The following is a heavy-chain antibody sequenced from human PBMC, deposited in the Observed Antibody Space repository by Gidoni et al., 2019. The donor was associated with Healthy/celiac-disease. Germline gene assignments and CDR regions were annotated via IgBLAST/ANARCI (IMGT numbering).Heavy chain of an antibody. D-gene: IGHD2-2*01. V-gene: IGHV4-39*01. CDR2: IYYSGST. J-gene: IGHJ5*02. CDR1: GGSISSSSYY. Sequence: QLQLQESGPGLVKPSETLSLTCTVSGGSISSSSYYWGWIRQPPGKGLEWIGSIYYSGSTYYNPSLKSRVTISVDTSKNQFSLKLSSVTAADTAVYYCARHTRYCSSTSCYDFDPWGQGTLVTVSS. CDR3: ARHTRYCSSTSCYDFDP.